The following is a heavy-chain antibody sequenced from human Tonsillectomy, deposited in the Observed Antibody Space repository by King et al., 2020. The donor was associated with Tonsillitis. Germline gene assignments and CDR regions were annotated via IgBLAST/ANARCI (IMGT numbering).Heavy chain of an antibody. V-gene: IGHV4-59*01. CDR2: IYYSGRT. D-gene: IGHD1-26*01. Sequence: VQLQESGPGLVKPSETLSLTCTVSAGSITNYYWTWIRQPPGKGLEWIGYIYYSGRTNYNPSLKRRLTISVDTSKNQFSLKLSSVTAADTAVYYCARVRVGGHEAVDVWGQGTMVTVSS. CDR3: ARVRVGGHEAVDV. J-gene: IGHJ3*01. CDR1: AGSITNYY.